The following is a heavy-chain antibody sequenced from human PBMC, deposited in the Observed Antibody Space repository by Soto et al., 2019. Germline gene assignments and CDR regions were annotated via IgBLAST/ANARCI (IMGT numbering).Heavy chain of an antibody. CDR3: AREVGYGDFSAALLD. V-gene: IGHV1-69*01. J-gene: IGHJ4*02. Sequence: VQLMQSGAEVKQPGSSVKVSCKASGGTFSSHSINWVRQARGQGLEWMGGIITLFGTANYAQNFQGRVTITADQSTSTAYMELNSLRSDDTAVYYCAREVGYGDFSAALLDWGQGTLVTVSS. D-gene: IGHD4-17*01. CDR2: IITLFGTA. CDR1: GGTFSSHS.